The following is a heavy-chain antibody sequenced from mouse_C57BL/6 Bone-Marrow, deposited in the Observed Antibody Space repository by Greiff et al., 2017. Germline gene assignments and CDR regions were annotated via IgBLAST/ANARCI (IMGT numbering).Heavy chain of an antibody. D-gene: IGHD3-2*02. V-gene: IGHV1-55*01. CDR3: ARGEIRLRWARGE. J-gene: IGHJ4*01. CDR2: IYPGSGST. CDR1: GYTFTSYW. Sequence: VQLQPPRAELVKPGASVTMSCKASGYTFTSYWITWVKQRPGQGLEWIGDIYPGSGSTTYNDKFKSKATLTVDTSSSTAYMQLSSLTSEDSAVYYCARGEIRLRWARGEGGQGTSVTVS.